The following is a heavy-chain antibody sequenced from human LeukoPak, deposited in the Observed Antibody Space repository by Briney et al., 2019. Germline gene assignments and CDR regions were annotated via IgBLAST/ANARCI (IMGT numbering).Heavy chain of an antibody. CDR3: AVPYGDLPHVDY. V-gene: IGHV1-69*04. Sequence: SVKVSCKASGGTFSSYAISWVRQAPGQVLEWMGRIIPILGIANYAQKFQGRVTITADKSTSTAYMELSSLRSEDTAVYYCAVPYGDLPHVDYWGQGTLVTVSS. D-gene: IGHD4-17*01. CDR2: IIPILGIA. J-gene: IGHJ4*02. CDR1: GGTFSSYA.